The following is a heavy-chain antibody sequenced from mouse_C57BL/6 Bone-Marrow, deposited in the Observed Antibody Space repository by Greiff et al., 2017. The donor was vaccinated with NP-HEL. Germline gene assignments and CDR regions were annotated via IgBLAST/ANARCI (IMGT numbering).Heavy chain of an antibody. V-gene: IGHV5-16*01. D-gene: IGHD1-1*01. CDR3: ARESYYGSSYDWYFDV. CDR1: GFTFSDYY. Sequence: EVKVVESEGGLVQPGSSMKLSCTASGFTFSDYYMAWVRQVPEKGLEWVANINYDGSSTYYLDSLKSRFIISRDNAKNILYLQMSSLKSEDTATYYCARESYYGSSYDWYFDVWGTGTTVTVSS. CDR2: INYDGSST. J-gene: IGHJ1*03.